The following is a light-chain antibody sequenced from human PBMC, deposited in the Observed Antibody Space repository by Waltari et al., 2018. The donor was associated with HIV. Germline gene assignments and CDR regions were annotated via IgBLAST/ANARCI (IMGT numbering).Light chain of an antibody. J-gene: IGKJ2*01. CDR1: QSVSSSY. CDR3: QQYGSSPYT. CDR2: GAS. V-gene: IGKV3-20*01. Sequence: DIVLTQSPGTLSLSPGERATLSCRASQSVSSSYLAWYQQKPGQAPRLLIYGASSSATGIPDRFSGSGSGTDFTRTISRLEPEDFAVYYCQQYGSSPYTFGQGTKLESK.